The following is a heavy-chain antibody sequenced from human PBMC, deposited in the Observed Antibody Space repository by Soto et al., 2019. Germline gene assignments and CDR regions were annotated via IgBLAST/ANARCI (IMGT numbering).Heavy chain of an antibody. CDR1: GYTFTSYD. CDR2: MNPNSGNT. CDR3: ARGLEYYDILTGAKYYYYGMDV. J-gene: IGHJ6*02. Sequence: QVQLVQSGAEVKKPGASVKVSCKASGYTFTSYDINWVRQATGQGLEWMGWMNPNSGNTGYAQKVQGRVTMTRNTSISTAYMELSSMRSEDTAVYYCARGLEYYDILTGAKYYYYGMDVWGQGTTVTVSS. D-gene: IGHD3-9*01. V-gene: IGHV1-8*01.